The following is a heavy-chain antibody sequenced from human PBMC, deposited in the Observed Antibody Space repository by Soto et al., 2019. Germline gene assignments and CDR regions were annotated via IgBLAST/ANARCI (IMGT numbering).Heavy chain of an antibody. CDR1: GFTFSTYA. CDR2: ISYDGSNR. D-gene: IGHD3-22*01. Sequence: QVQLVESGGGVVQPGRSLRLTCAASGFTFSTYAMHWVRQAPGKGLEWLAFISYDGSNRYYADSVKGRFTISRDNSKNTVYLQMRGARVEDTAMYYCARDLSRGLTKIGLEPHYWGQGILVTVSS. J-gene: IGHJ4*02. V-gene: IGHV3-30*04. CDR3: ARDLSRGLTKIGLEPHY.